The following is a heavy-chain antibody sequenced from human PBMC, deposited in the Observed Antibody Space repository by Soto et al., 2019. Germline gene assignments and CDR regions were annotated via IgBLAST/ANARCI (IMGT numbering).Heavy chain of an antibody. V-gene: IGHV2-70*01. D-gene: IGHD6-13*01. CDR2: IDWDDDK. CDR1: GFSLSTSGMC. J-gene: IGHJ6*02. CDR3: ARIAAAGTGAPSYYYYYGMDV. Sequence: VSGPTLVNPTQTLTLTCTFSGFSLSTSGMCVSWIRQPPGKALEWLALIDWDDDKYYSTSLKTRLTISKDTSKNQVVLTMTNMDPVDTATYYCARIAAAGTGAPSYYYYYGMDVWGQGTTVTVSS.